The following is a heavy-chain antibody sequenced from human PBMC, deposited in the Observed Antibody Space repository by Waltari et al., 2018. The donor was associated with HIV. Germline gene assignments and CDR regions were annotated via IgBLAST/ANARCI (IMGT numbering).Heavy chain of an antibody. V-gene: IGHV3-7*01. J-gene: IGHJ4*02. Sequence: EVHLVESGGGLVQPGGSLRLSCAASGFTFSSHWMSWVRQAPGKGLEWVAKIKEQGSEKYYVDSVKGRFTISRDNGNNLLYLQMNRLRAEDTAVYYCSRHNWGLGDGWGQGILVTVSA. D-gene: IGHD7-27*01. CDR2: IKEQGSEK. CDR1: GFTFSSHW. CDR3: SRHNWGLGDG.